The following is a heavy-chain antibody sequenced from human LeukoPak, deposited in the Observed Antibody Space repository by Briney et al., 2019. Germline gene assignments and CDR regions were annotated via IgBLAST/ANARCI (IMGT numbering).Heavy chain of an antibody. V-gene: IGHV1-69*13. CDR1: GGTFSSYA. CDR2: IIPIFGTA. J-gene: IGHJ6*03. CDR3: ARGEGEYYDILTGYPPTYYYYYMDV. D-gene: IGHD3-9*01. Sequence: ASVKVSCKASGGTFSSYAISWVRQAPGQGLEWMGGIIPIFGTANYAQKFQGRVTITADESTSTAYMELSSLRSEDTAVYYCARGEGEYYDILTGYPPTYYYYYMDVWGKGTTVTVSS.